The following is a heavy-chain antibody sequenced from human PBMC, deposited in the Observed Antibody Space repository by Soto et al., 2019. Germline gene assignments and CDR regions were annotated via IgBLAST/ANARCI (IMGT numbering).Heavy chain of an antibody. Sequence: QVQLQESGPGLVKPSETLSLTCTVSGGSISSYYWSWIRQPPGKGLEWIGYIYYSGSTNYNPSLKSRVPISVDTSKNQFSLTLSSVTAADTAVYYCARGGSGRLLYYMDVLGKGTTVTVSS. V-gene: IGHV4-59*01. D-gene: IGHD3-10*01. CDR1: GGSISSYY. CDR3: ARGGSGRLLYYMDV. CDR2: IYYSGST. J-gene: IGHJ6*03.